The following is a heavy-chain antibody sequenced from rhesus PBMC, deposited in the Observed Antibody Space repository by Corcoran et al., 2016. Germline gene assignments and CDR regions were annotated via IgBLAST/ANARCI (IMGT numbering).Heavy chain of an antibody. CDR3: ARTDRGTVGTVVDY. D-gene: IGHD5-24*01. CDR2: ISYSGSS. Sequence: QVQLQESGPGLVKPSETLSLTCAVSVYSISSGYGWSWIRQSPGKGLEWIGYISYSGSSYYTPSFKSRVTISIDTSKNQFSLKLSSVTAADTAVYYCARTDRGTVGTVVDYWGQGVLVTVSS. CDR1: VYSISSGYG. V-gene: IGHV4-127*01. J-gene: IGHJ4*01.